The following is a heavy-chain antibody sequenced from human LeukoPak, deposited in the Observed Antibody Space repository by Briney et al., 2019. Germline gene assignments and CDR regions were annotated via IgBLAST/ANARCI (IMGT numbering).Heavy chain of an antibody. Sequence: SETLSLTCNVSGYVISTGLHWGWIRQPPGKGLEWIGYIYYSGSTNYNPSLKSRVTISVDTSKDQFSLKLSSVTAADTAVYYCARIPSMYLLFDPWGQGTLVTVSS. V-gene: IGHV4-61*01. CDR3: ARIPSMYLLFDP. CDR1: GYVISTGLH. CDR2: IYYSGST. J-gene: IGHJ5*02. D-gene: IGHD2-15*01.